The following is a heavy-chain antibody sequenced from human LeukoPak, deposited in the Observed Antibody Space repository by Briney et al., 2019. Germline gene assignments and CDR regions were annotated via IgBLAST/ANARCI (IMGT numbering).Heavy chain of an antibody. D-gene: IGHD1-1*01. CDR2: ISGSGVST. Sequence: PGGSLRLSCAASGFTFSSYAMSWVRQAPGKGLEWVSAISGSGVSTYSADSVKGRFTISRDDSRNTAYLQMNSLKTEDTAVYYCTRRTEFDYWGQGALVTVSS. V-gene: IGHV3-23*01. J-gene: IGHJ4*02. CDR3: TRRTEFDY. CDR1: GFTFSSYA.